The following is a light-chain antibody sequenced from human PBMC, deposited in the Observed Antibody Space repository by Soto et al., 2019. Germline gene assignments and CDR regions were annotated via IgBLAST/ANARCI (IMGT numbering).Light chain of an antibody. Sequence: QSALTQPASVSGSPGQSITISCTGTSSDVGGYNYVSWYQQHPGKAPKLMIYDVSNRPSGVSNRFSGSKSGNTASLAISGLKAEDGANYYSSIYTSSSTLYVFGTGTHRTVL. CDR2: DVS. V-gene: IGLV2-14*01. CDR3: SIYTSSSTLYV. CDR1: SSDVGGYNY. J-gene: IGLJ1*01.